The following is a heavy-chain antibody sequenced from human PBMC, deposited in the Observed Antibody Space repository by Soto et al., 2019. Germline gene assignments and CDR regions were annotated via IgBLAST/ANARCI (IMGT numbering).Heavy chain of an antibody. CDR1: GYTFTSYD. J-gene: IGHJ6*02. CDR3: ARAGAAPYYYYGLDV. CDR2: MNPNSGNT. Sequence: GASVKVSCKASGYTFTSYDINWVRQATGQGLEWMGWMNPNSGNTGYAQKFQTRVTMTTDKSTDTAYMDLRSLTSDDAAIYYCARAGAAPYYYYGLDVWGQGTTVTVSS. D-gene: IGHD3-10*01. V-gene: IGHV1-8*01.